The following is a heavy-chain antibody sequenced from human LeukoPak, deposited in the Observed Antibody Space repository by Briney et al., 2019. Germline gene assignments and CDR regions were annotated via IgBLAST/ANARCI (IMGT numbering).Heavy chain of an antibody. CDR2: INGNGGST. D-gene: IGHD5-12*01. J-gene: IGHJ3*02. CDR3: ARGDSAYDDRLGDAFDI. CDR1: GFTFDDYG. V-gene: IGHV3-20*04. Sequence: GGSLGLSCAASGFTFDDYGMSWVRQVPGKGLEWVSSINGNGGSTAYADSVKGRFTISRDNAKNSLYLQMNSLRAEDTAVYYCARGDSAYDDRLGDAFDIWGQGTMVTVSS.